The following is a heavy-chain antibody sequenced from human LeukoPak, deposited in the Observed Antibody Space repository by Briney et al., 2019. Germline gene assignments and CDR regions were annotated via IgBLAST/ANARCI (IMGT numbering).Heavy chain of an antibody. D-gene: IGHD3-9*01. J-gene: IGHJ5*02. Sequence: SETLSLTCTVSGGSVSSGSYYWSWIRQPPGKGLEWIGEINHSGSTNYNPSLKSRVTISVDTSKNQFSLKLSSVTAADTAVYYCARVKLRYFDWLPGNNWFDPWGQGTLVTVSS. V-gene: IGHV4-39*07. CDR3: ARVKLRYFDWLPGNNWFDP. CDR1: GGSVSSGSYY. CDR2: INHSGST.